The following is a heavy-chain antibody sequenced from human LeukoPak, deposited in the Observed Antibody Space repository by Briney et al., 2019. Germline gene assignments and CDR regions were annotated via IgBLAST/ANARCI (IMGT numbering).Heavy chain of an antibody. CDR2: VNGNGGST. CDR1: GFSFSTYA. CDR3: AKSLYGGCDY. Sequence: GGSLGLSCAASGFSFSTYAMSWVRQAPGKGLEWVSGVNGNGGSTSYADSVKGRFTIFRDNSKNTVYLQMNSLRVEDTAVYYCAKSLYGGCDYWGQGTVVTVSS. J-gene: IGHJ4*02. D-gene: IGHD3-16*02. V-gene: IGHV3-23*01.